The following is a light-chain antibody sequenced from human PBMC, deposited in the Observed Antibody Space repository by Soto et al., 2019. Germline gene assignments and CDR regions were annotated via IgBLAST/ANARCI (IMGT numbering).Light chain of an antibody. CDR1: QSISSTY. CDR2: GAS. V-gene: IGKV3-20*01. Sequence: EIVLTQSPATLSLSQGERATLSCRASQSISSTYLTWYQQKPGQAPRLLIYGASNTAPGIPDRFSGRGSGTDFILTISRLEPEDFAVYYCQHYGSSLWTFGQGTKVDIK. CDR3: QHYGSSLWT. J-gene: IGKJ1*01.